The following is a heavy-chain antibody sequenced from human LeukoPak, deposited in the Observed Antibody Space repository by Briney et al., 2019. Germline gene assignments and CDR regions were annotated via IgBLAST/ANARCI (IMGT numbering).Heavy chain of an antibody. CDR1: GFTFSDYY. CDR2: ISSSGSTI. J-gene: IGHJ5*02. Sequence: GGSLRLSCAASGFTFSDYYMSWIRQAPGKGLGWVSYISSSGSTIYYADSVKGRFTISRDNAKNSLYLQMNSLRAEDTAVYYCARDSARNWFDPWGQGTLVTVSS. V-gene: IGHV3-11*04. CDR3: ARDSARNWFDP.